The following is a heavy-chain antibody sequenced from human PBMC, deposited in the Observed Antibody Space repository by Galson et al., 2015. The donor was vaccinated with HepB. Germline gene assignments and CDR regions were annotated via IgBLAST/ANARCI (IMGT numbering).Heavy chain of an antibody. J-gene: IGHJ4*02. V-gene: IGHV2-26*01. CDR3: ARMYSSSSRYYYFDY. CDR1: GFSLSNARMG. CDR2: IFSNDEK. D-gene: IGHD6-13*01. Sequence: PALVKPTQTLTLTCTVSGFSLSNARMGVSWIRQPPGKALEWLAHIFSNDEKSYSTSLKSRLTISKDTSKSQVVLTMTNMDPVDTATYYCARMYSSSSRYYYFDYWGQGTLVTVSS.